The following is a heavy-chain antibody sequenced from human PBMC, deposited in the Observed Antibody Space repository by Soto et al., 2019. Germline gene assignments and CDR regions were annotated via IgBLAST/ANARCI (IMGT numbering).Heavy chain of an antibody. CDR2: TWYDGSNK. D-gene: IGHD6-25*01. J-gene: IGHJ6*02. Sequence: QVQLVESGGGVVQPGRSLRLSCAASGFTFSSYGMHWVRQAPGKGLEWVAVTWYDGSNKYHADSVKGRFTISRDNSKNTLYLQMNSWRVEDRAVYYCARLSSSGSMDVWGQGTTVTVSS. V-gene: IGHV3-33*01. CDR1: GFTFSSYG. CDR3: ARLSSSGSMDV.